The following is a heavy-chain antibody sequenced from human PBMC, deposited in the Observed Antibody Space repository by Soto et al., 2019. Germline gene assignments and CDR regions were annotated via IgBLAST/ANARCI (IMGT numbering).Heavy chain of an antibody. D-gene: IGHD2-21*01. J-gene: IGHJ4*02. Sequence: PSATLSLTCTVSGGSLRNFFWSWIRQPPGKGLEWIGHIYSSGKTDYNPSLETRVTMSIDTSMNQISLKLTSVNTADTAIYYCTRGGDPYKTGHWGQGTLVTVSS. CDR1: GGSLRNFF. CDR2: IYSSGKT. CDR3: TRGGDPYKTGH. V-gene: IGHV4-59*01.